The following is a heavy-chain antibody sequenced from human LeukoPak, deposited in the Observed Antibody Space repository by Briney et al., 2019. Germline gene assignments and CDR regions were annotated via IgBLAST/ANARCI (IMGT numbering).Heavy chain of an antibody. CDR3: TRAFLYYDFWRGYWFPGFYFDY. CDR1: VGSLSSGDYY. Sequence: SQTLSLTCIVSVGSLSSGDYYWSWIRQPPGKGLEGFGYIYYSGSTYYNPSLKSRVTISVETSKNQFSLKLSSVTAADTAVYYCTRAFLYYDFWRGYWFPGFYFDYWGQGTLVTVSS. J-gene: IGHJ4*02. D-gene: IGHD3-3*01. CDR2: IYYSGST. V-gene: IGHV4-30-4*01.